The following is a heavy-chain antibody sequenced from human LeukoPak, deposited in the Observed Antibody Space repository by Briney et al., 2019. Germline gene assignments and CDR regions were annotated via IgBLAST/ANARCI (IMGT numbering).Heavy chain of an antibody. CDR1: GFTFSSYA. Sequence: GGSLRLSCAASGFTFSSYAMHWVRQAPGKGLEWVAVISYDGSNKYYADSVKGRSTISRDNSKNTLYLQMNSLRAEDTAVYYCAKILTGTTSGVDYWGQGTLVTVSS. V-gene: IGHV3-30*04. CDR3: AKILTGTTSGVDY. J-gene: IGHJ4*02. D-gene: IGHD1-20*01. CDR2: ISYDGSNK.